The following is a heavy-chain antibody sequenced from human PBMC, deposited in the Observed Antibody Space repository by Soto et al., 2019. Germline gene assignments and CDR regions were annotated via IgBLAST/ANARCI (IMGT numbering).Heavy chain of an antibody. V-gene: IGHV1-24*01. CDR1: GYTLTELS. Sequence: GASVKVSCKVSGYTLTELSMHWVRQAPGKGLEWMGGFDPADGETIYAQKFQGRVTMTEDTSIDTAYMELSSLRSEDTAVYYCATKYCSGGSCYLDAFDIWGQGTMVTVSS. D-gene: IGHD2-15*01. CDR3: ATKYCSGGSCYLDAFDI. CDR2: FDPADGET. J-gene: IGHJ3*02.